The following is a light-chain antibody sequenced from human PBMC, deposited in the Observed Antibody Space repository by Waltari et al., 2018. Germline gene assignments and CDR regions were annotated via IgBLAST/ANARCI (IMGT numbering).Light chain of an antibody. V-gene: IGKV3-11*01. CDR3: QQGST. CDR2: DTS. Sequence: EIVLTQSPATLSLSPGERATLFCRASQSVSTYFAWYQQKPGQAPRRLIYDTSNRAAGIPARFTGRGSWTDFTLTISGLEPEDFAVYYCQQGSTFGQGTRLEIK. CDR1: QSVSTY. J-gene: IGKJ5*01.